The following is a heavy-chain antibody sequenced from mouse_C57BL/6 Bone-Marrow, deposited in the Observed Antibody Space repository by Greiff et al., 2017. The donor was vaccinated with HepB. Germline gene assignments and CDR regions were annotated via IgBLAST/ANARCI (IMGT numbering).Heavy chain of an antibody. Sequence: QVQLQQPGAELVKPGASVKMSCKASGYTFTSYWITWVKQRPGQGLEWIGDIYPGSGSTNYNEKFKSKATLTVDTSSSTAYLQLSSLTSEDSAVYYCARHYSSSYDWYFDVWGTGTTVTVSS. D-gene: IGHD1-1*01. CDR3: ARHYSSSYDWYFDV. CDR1: GYTFTSYW. V-gene: IGHV1-55*01. J-gene: IGHJ1*03. CDR2: IYPGSGST.